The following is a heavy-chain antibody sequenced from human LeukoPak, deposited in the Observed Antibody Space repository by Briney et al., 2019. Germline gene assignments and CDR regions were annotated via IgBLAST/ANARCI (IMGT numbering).Heavy chain of an antibody. CDR3: AKGGAVSSKSITMVRGTRRYYYYMDV. J-gene: IGHJ6*03. CDR2: ISGSGGST. Sequence: GGSLRLSCAASGFTFSSYAMSWVRQAPGKGLEWVSAISGSGGSTYYADPVKGRFTISRDNSKNTLYLQMNSLRAEDTAVYYCAKGGAVSSKSITMVRGTRRYYYYMDVWGKGTTVTISS. V-gene: IGHV3-23*01. D-gene: IGHD3-10*01. CDR1: GFTFSSYA.